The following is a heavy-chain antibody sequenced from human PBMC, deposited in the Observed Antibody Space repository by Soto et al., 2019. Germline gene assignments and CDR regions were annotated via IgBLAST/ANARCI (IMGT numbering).Heavy chain of an antibody. CDR3: ARVYTYYDSSGSDY. D-gene: IGHD3-22*01. Sequence: SVKVTCKASGGTFSSYAISWVRQAPGQGLEWMGGIIPIFGTANYAQKFQGRVTITADKSTSTAYMELSSLRSEDTAVYYCARVYTYYDSSGSDYWGQGTLVTVSS. CDR1: GGTFSSYA. J-gene: IGHJ4*02. V-gene: IGHV1-69*06. CDR2: IIPIFGTA.